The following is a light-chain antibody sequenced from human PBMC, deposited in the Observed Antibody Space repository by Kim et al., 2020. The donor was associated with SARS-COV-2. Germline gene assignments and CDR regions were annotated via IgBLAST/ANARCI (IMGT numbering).Light chain of an antibody. V-gene: IGKV1-39*01. J-gene: IGKJ2*01. CDR3: QQSYSRPFT. CDR1: QNIDRY. Sequence: ASVGDRVTITCRASQNIDRYLHWYQQKPGKAPKNLIYAASNLQSGLPSKFSGSGSGTVFTLTITNLQPEDFAVYFCQQSYSRPFTFGQGTKLEI. CDR2: AAS.